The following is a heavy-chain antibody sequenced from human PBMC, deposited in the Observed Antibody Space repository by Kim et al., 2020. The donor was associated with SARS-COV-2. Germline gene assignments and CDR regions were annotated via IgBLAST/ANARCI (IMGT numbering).Heavy chain of an antibody. J-gene: IGHJ3*02. V-gene: IGHV1-8*01. D-gene: IGHD6-13*01. Sequence: ASVKVSCKASGYTFTSYDINWVRQATGQGLEWMGWMNPNSGNTGYAQKFQGRVTMTRNTSISTAYMELSSLRSEDTAVYYCARGRLKQQRNKDAFDIWGQGTMVTVSS. CDR2: MNPNSGNT. CDR3: ARGRLKQQRNKDAFDI. CDR1: GYTFTSYD.